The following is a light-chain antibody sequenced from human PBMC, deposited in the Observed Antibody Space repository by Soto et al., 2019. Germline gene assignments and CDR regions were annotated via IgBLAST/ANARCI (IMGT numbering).Light chain of an antibody. CDR2: DAS. CDR3: QQRSNWPPYN. Sequence: EIVMTQSPATLSFSPGERATLSCRASQSVSSYLAWYQQQPGQAHRLLIYDASHRATGIPARFSGSGSGTDFTRTISSLEPEDFAVYYWQQRSNWPPYNFGQGTKLEIK. J-gene: IGKJ2*01. CDR1: QSVSSY. V-gene: IGKV3-11*01.